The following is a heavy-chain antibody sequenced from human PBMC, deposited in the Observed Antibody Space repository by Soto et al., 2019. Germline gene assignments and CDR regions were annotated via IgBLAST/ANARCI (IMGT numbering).Heavy chain of an antibody. V-gene: IGHV4-4*01. CDR2: IYHSGST. Sequence: QVQLQESGPGLVKPSGTLSLTCAVSGGSISSSNWWSWVRQPPGKGLEWIGEIYHSGSTNYNPSLNTRVTVSGDKAKNQFSLKLRAVTAADTAVYCCARVAVAGTRVDYWGQGTLVTVSS. J-gene: IGHJ4*02. CDR3: ARVAVAGTRVDY. CDR1: GGSISSSNW. D-gene: IGHD6-19*01.